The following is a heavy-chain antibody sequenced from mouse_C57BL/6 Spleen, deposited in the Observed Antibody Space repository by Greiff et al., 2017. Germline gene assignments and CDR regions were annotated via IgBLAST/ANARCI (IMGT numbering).Heavy chain of an antibody. CDR2: IDPTDSYT. Sequence: QVQLQQPGAELVKPGASVKLSCKASGYTFPSYWMQWVKQRPGQGLEWIGEIDPTDSYTNYNQKFKGKATLTVDTSSSTAYMQLSSLTSEDSAVYYCARLVYSTRAFDYWGQGATLTVSS. CDR3: ARLVYSTRAFDY. V-gene: IGHV1-50*01. CDR1: GYTFPSYW. D-gene: IGHD2-5*01. J-gene: IGHJ2*01.